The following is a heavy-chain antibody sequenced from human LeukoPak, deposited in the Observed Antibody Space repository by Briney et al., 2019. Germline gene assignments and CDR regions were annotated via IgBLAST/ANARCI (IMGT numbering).Heavy chain of an antibody. Sequence: ASVKVSCKASGYTFTGYYMHLVRQAPGQGLEWMAWINPNSGDTKYVQKLQGRVTMTRDTSISTAYMELSRLRSDDTAVYYCARGLVGATPDVGTWVLGYWGQGTLVTVSS. CDR2: INPNSGDT. D-gene: IGHD1-26*01. CDR3: ARGLVGATPDVGTWVLGY. V-gene: IGHV1-2*02. J-gene: IGHJ4*02. CDR1: GYTFTGYY.